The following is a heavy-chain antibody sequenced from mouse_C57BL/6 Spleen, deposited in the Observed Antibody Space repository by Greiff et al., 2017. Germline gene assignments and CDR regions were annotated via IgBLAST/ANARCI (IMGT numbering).Heavy chain of an antibody. V-gene: IGHV1-64*01. D-gene: IGHD1-1*01. J-gene: IGHJ2*01. CDR1: GYTFTSYW. CDR3: ARDITTVVALDY. Sequence: QVQLQQPGAELVKPGASVKLSCKASGYTFTSYWMHWVKQRPGQGLEWIGMIHPSSGCTNYNEKFKSKATLTVDKSSSTAYMQRSSLTSEDSAVYYCARDITTVVALDYWGQGTTLTVYS. CDR2: IHPSSGCT.